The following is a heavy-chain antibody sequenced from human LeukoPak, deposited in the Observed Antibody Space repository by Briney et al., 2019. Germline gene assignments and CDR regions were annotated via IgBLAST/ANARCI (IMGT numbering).Heavy chain of an antibody. CDR2: ISHSANT. CDR1: GDSITSTYY. CDR3: ARRYDFLSVYPPPLHY. V-gene: IGHV4-38-2*02. J-gene: IGHJ4*02. D-gene: IGHD3-3*01. Sequence: PSETLSLTCNVSGDSITSTYYWGWIRQPPGKGLEWIGSISHSANTSYNPSLKRRLTISVDTSKNHFSLNLSTVTAADTAVYYCARRYDFLSVYPPPLHYWGQGTLVTVSS.